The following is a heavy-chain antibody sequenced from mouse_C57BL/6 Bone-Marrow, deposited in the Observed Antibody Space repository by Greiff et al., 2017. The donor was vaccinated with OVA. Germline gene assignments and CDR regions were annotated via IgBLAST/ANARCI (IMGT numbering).Heavy chain of an antibody. V-gene: IGHV1-50*01. D-gene: IGHD1-1*01. Sequence: VQLQQPGAELVKPGASVKLSCKASGYTFTSYWMQWVKQRPGQGLEWIGEIDPSDSYTNYNQKFKGKATLTVDTSSSTAYMQLSSLTSEDSAVYYCARGGTTVYWGQGTTLTVSS. J-gene: IGHJ2*01. CDR1: GYTFTSYW. CDR3: ARGGTTVY. CDR2: IDPSDSYT.